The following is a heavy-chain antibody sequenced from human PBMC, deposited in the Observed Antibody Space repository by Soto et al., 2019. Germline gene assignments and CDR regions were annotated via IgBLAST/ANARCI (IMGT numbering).Heavy chain of an antibody. J-gene: IGHJ5*02. D-gene: IGHD2-2*01. CDR2: VIPLFGTA. CDR1: GGTFSSYA. V-gene: IGHV1-69*01. CDR3: ARGAVYSSSTSCYDDNWFDP. Sequence: QVQLVQSGAEVKKPGSSVTFSCKASGGTFSSYAISWVRQAPGQGLEWMGGVIPLFGTANYAQKFQGRVTITADESTSTAHMELSSLRSDDTAVYYCARGAVYSSSTSCYDDNWFDPRGQGTLVTASS.